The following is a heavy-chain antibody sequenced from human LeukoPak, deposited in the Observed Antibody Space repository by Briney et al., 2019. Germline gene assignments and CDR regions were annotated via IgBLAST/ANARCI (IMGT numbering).Heavy chain of an antibody. CDR2: MNPNSGNT. D-gene: IGHD6-13*01. CDR3: ARHDSSWYLPYYYYYGMDV. Sequence: VASVKVSCKASGYTFTSYDINWVRQATGQGLEWMGWMNPNSGNTGYAQKFQGRVTMTRNTSISTAYMELSSLRSEDTAVYYCARHDSSWYLPYYYYYGMDVWGQGTTVTVSS. CDR1: GYTFTSYD. J-gene: IGHJ6*02. V-gene: IGHV1-8*01.